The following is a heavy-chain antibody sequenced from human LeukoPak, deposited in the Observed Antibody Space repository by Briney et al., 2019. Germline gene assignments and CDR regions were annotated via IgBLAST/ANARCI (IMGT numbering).Heavy chain of an antibody. D-gene: IGHD3-10*01. V-gene: IGHV4-59*01. J-gene: IGHJ6*02. Sequence: PSETLSLTCTVSGGSISSYYWSWIRQPPGKGLEWIGYIYYSGSTNYNPSLKSRVTISVDTSKNQFSLKLSSVTAADTAVYYCARVDGSYYGSGSYSYYGMDVWGQGTTGTVSS. CDR1: GGSISSYY. CDR3: ARVDGSYYGSGSYSYYGMDV. CDR2: IYYSGST.